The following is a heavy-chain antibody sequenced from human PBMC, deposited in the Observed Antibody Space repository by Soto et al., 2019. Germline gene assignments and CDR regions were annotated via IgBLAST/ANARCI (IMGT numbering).Heavy chain of an antibody. Sequence: QVQLQESGPGLVKPSETLSLTCTVSGGSISSYYWSWIRQPPGKGLEWIWYIYYSGSTNYNPSLKSRVTISVDTSKNQFSLKLSSVTAADTAVYYCARADYGYFDYWGQGTLVTVSS. CDR2: IYYSGST. J-gene: IGHJ4*02. CDR3: ARADYGYFDY. D-gene: IGHD3-16*01. V-gene: IGHV4-59*01. CDR1: GGSISSYY.